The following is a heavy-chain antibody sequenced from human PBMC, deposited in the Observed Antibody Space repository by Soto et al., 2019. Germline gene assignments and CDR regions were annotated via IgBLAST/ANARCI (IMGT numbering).Heavy chain of an antibody. V-gene: IGHV1-69*01. J-gene: IGHJ1*01. CDR1: GGTFSSYA. CDR2: LIPIFGTA. CDR3: ASYDSSGYYYWYFQH. D-gene: IGHD3-22*01. Sequence: QVQLVQSGAEVKKPGSSVKVSCKASGGTFSSYAISWVRQAPGQGLEWMGGLIPIFGTANYAQKFQGRVTITADESTSTAYMVLSSLRSEDTAVYYCASYDSSGYYYWYFQHWGEGTLVTVSS.